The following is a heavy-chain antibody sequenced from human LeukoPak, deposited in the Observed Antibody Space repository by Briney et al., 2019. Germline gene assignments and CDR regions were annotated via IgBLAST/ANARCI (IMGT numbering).Heavy chain of an antibody. CDR3: AKEGRSLQTY. Sequence: GGSLRLSCAASGFTLSRYWMTWVRQAPGKGLEWVANIKEDGTETYYVDSVKGRFTISRDNAKNSLYLQMNSLRVEDTAVYYCAKEGRSLQTYWGQGTLVTVSS. D-gene: IGHD5-24*01. V-gene: IGHV3-7*03. J-gene: IGHJ4*02. CDR1: GFTLSRYW. CDR2: IKEDGTET.